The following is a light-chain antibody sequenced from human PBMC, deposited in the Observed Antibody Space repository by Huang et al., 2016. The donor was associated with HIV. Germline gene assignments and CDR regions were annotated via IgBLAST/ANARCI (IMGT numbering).Light chain of an antibody. CDR2: GSS. CDR3: HQYNNWLLS. J-gene: IGKJ4*01. Sequence: EILMTQSPATLSVSPGKRVTLSCRANRSVSTHLAWYQQRPGQAPRLLIYGSSTRAPGIPARFSGSGSGTDFSLTISSLQSEDFAVYYCHQYNNWLLSFGGGTRVDI. CDR1: RSVSTH. V-gene: IGKV3-15*01.